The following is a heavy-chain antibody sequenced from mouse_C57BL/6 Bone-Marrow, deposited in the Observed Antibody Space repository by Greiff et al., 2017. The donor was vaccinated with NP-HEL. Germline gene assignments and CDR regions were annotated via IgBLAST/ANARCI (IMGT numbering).Heavy chain of an antibody. J-gene: IGHJ3*01. Sequence: QVQLKQSGAELVRPGASVTLSCKASGYTFTDYEMHWVKQTPVHGLEWIGAIDPETGGTAYNQKFKGKAILTADKSSSTAYMELRSLTSEDSAVYYCTERGPLAYWGQGTLVTVSA. CDR3: TERGPLAY. CDR2: IDPETGGT. CDR1: GYTFTDYE. V-gene: IGHV1-15*01. D-gene: IGHD6-1*01.